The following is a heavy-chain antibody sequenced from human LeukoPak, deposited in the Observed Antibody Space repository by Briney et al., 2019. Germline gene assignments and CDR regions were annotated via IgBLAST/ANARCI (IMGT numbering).Heavy chain of an antibody. CDR2: ISYDGSNK. CDR1: GFAFSSYA. V-gene: IGHV3-30*04. J-gene: IGHJ4*02. D-gene: IGHD6-13*01. CDR3: ARYSSSWGLFDY. Sequence: PGRSMTLSSAASGFAFSSYAMRWVRQAPGKGLEWVAVISYDGSNKYYADSVKGRFTISRDNSKNTLYLQMNSLRAEDTAVYYCARYSSSWGLFDYWGQGTLVTVSS.